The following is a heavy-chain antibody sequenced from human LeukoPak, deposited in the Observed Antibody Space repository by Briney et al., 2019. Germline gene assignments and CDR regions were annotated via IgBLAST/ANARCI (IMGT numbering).Heavy chain of an antibody. CDR2: ISGSCGST. Sequence: GGSLRLSCAASGFIFTNYAMTWVRQAPGKGLEWVSGISGSCGSTVYADSVKGRFTISRDKSKNALYLQMNSLRAEDTAVYYCAKDRDGYNTDFDYWGQGTLVTVSS. V-gene: IGHV3-23*01. CDR1: GFIFTNYA. CDR3: AKDRDGYNTDFDY. J-gene: IGHJ4*02. D-gene: IGHD5-24*01.